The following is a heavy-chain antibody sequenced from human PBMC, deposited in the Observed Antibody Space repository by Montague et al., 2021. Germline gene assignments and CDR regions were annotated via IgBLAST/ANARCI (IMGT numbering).Heavy chain of an antibody. CDR3: ARHVIGNYGMDV. J-gene: IGHJ6*02. CDR1: GGSISSSSYY. V-gene: IGHV4-39*01. D-gene: IGHD3-16*02. CDR2: IYYSGNT. Sequence: SETLSLTCTVSGGSISSSSYYWGWIRQPPGKGLEWIGSIYYSGNTYYNPSLKSRVTISVDTSKNQFSLKLSSATAADTAVYYWARHVIGNYGMDVWGQGTTVTVSS.